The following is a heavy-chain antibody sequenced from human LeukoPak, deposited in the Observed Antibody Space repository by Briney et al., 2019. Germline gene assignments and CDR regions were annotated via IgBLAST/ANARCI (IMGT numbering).Heavy chain of an antibody. J-gene: IGHJ4*02. D-gene: IGHD5-18*01. CDR3: ARAFSFGSDTATFDY. Sequence: GASVKVSCKASGYTFTSYYMHWVRQAPGQGLEWMGIINPSGGSTRYAQKFQGRVTMTRDMSTSTDYMELSSLRSEDTAVYYCARAFSFGSDTATFDYWGQGTLVTVSS. CDR2: INPSGGST. V-gene: IGHV1-46*01. CDR1: GYTFTSYY.